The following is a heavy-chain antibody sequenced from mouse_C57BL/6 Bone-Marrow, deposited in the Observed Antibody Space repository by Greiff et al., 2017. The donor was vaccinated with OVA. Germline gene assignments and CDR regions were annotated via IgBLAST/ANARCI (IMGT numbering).Heavy chain of an antibody. CDR3: ARFYYGNYNGLAY. D-gene: IGHD2-1*01. CDR1: GYTFTSYG. Sequence: VQLQQSGAELARPGASVKLSCKASGYTFTSYGISWVKQSTGQGLEWIGEIYPRSGNTYYNEKFKGKATLTADKSSSTAYMELRSLTSEDSAVYFCARFYYGNYNGLAYWGQGTLVTVSA. J-gene: IGHJ3*01. CDR2: IYPRSGNT. V-gene: IGHV1-81*01.